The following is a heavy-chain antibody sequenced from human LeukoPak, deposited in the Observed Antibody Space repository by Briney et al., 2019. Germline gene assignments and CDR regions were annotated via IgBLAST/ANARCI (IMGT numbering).Heavy chain of an antibody. CDR1: GFTFSSYA. J-gene: IGHJ4*02. Sequence: PGGSLRLSCAASGFTFSSYAMSWVRQAPGKGLEWVSAISGSGGSTYYADSVKGRFTISRDKSKNTLYLQMNSLRAEDTAVYYCVTSYGSTRNFDYWGQGTLVTVSS. D-gene: IGHD3-10*01. CDR2: ISGSGGST. V-gene: IGHV3-23*01. CDR3: VTSYGSTRNFDY.